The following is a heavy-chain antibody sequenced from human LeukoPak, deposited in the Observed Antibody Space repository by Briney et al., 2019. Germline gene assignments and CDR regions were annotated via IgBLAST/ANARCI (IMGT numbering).Heavy chain of an antibody. CDR1: GGSFSGYY. Sequence: HPSETLSLTCAVYGGSFSGYYWSWIRQPPGKGLEWIGEINHSGSTNYNPSLKSRVTISVDTSKNQFSLKLSSVTAADTAVYYCARAPRGLSTPEGRVLYPWGQGTLVTVSS. D-gene: IGHD4-23*01. CDR3: ARAPRGLSTPEGRVLYP. V-gene: IGHV4-34*01. J-gene: IGHJ5*02. CDR2: INHSGST.